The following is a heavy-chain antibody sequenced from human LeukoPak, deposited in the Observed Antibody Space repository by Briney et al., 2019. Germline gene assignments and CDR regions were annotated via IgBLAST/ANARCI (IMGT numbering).Heavy chain of an antibody. J-gene: IGHJ4*02. CDR2: INHSGST. CDR3: ARGAVAGIYY. V-gene: IGHV4-34*01. CDR1: GGSFSGYY. Sequence: SETLSLTCAVYGGSFSGYYWSWIRQPPGKGLEWIGEINHSGSTNYNPSLKSRVTISVDTSKNQFSLKLSSVTAADTAVYYCARGAVAGIYYWGQGTLVTVSS. D-gene: IGHD6-19*01.